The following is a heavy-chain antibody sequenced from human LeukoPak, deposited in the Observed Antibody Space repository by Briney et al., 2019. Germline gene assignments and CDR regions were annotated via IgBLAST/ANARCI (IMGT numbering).Heavy chain of an antibody. V-gene: IGHV3-23*01. D-gene: IGHD5-24*01. CDR3: AKGPKLGDGFHCDY. Sequence: ETLSLTCAVSGGSISSGGYSWSWVRQAPGKGLEWVSGISGSGGNTYYADSVKGRFTISRDISKNTLFLQMDSLRLEDTAVYYCAKGPKLGDGFHCDYWGQGTLVTVSS. CDR1: GGSISSGGYS. J-gene: IGHJ4*02. CDR2: ISGSGGNT.